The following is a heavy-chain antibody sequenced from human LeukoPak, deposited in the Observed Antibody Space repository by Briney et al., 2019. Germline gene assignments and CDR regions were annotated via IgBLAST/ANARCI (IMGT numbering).Heavy chain of an antibody. J-gene: IGHJ6*03. D-gene: IGHD1-26*01. Sequence: KAGGSLRLSCAASGFTFSSYSMNWVRQAPGKGLEWVSSITSSSSYIYYADSVKGRFTISRDNAKNSLYLHINSLRAEDTAVYYCARDPYSGSYVDYYYYYYMDVWGKGTTVTISS. CDR1: GFTFSSYS. CDR3: ARDPYSGSYVDYYYYYYMDV. V-gene: IGHV3-21*01. CDR2: ITSSSSYI.